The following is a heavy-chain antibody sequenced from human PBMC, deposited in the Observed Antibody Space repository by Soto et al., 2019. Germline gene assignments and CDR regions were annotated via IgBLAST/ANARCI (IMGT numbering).Heavy chain of an antibody. CDR1: GGSISSGGYY. J-gene: IGHJ5*02. V-gene: IGHV4-31*03. D-gene: IGHD6-13*01. CDR3: ARGGSSWYRLWIDP. CDR2: IYYSGGT. Sequence: PSETLSLTFTVSGGSISSGGYYWGWIRQHPGKGLEWIGYIYYSGGTYYNPSLKSRVTISVDTSKRQFSLKLSSVTAADTAVYYCARGGSSWYRLWIDPWGQGTLVNVSS.